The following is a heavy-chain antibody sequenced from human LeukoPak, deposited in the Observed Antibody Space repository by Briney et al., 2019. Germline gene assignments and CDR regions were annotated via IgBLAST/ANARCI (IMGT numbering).Heavy chain of an antibody. CDR1: GGSISSYY. CDR3: ARVSVAFPYYYYYMDV. Sequence: PSETLSLTCTVSGGSISSYYWSWIRQPAGKGLEWIGRIYTSGSTNYNPSLKSRVTMSVDTSKNQFSLKLSSVTAADTAVYYCARVSVAFPYYYYYMDVWGKGTTVTISS. CDR2: IYTSGST. V-gene: IGHV4-4*07. D-gene: IGHD4-23*01. J-gene: IGHJ6*03.